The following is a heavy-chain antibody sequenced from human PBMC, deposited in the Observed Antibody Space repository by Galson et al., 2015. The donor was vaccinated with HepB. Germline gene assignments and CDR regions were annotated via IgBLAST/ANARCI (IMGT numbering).Heavy chain of an antibody. V-gene: IGHV3-20*04. CDR3: ARGGVVTAPYYFDY. CDR1: GFTFDDYG. Sequence: SLRLSCAASGFTFDDYGMSWVRQTPGKGLEWVSGINCNGGTRRYADSVKGRFTISRDNAKNSLYLQMNSLRDEDTALYYCARGGVVTAPYYFDYWGQGTLVTVSS. J-gene: IGHJ4*02. D-gene: IGHD2-21*02. CDR2: INCNGGTR.